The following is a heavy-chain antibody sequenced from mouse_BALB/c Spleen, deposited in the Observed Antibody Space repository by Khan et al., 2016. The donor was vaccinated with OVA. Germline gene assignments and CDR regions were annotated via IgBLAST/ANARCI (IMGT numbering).Heavy chain of an antibody. Sequence: QVQLKESGPGLVAPSQSLSITCTVSGFSLTGFGINWVRQPPGKGLEWLGMIWGDGSTDYNSALKSRLSISKDNSKSQDFLKMNSLQTDYTARYYCARELRLGGFAYWGQGTLVTVSA. V-gene: IGHV2-6-7*01. CDR1: GFSLTGFG. J-gene: IGHJ3*01. D-gene: IGHD1-2*01. CDR3: ARELRLGGFAY. CDR2: IWGDGST.